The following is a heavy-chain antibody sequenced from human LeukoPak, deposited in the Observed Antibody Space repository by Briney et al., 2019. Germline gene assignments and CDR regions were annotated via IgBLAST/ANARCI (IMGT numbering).Heavy chain of an antibody. CDR3: ARLTALAGHRGAFDI. J-gene: IGHJ3*02. CDR2: IYYNGNT. V-gene: IGHV4-39*01. D-gene: IGHD6-19*01. Sequence: SETLSLTCNVSGGSIGGHTFYWDWIRQPPGKGLEWIATIYYNGNTFYNPSLKSRVAISIDMSKSQFSLHLSSVSAADTAVYYCARLTALAGHRGAFDIWGPGTMVTVSS. CDR1: GGSIGGHTFY.